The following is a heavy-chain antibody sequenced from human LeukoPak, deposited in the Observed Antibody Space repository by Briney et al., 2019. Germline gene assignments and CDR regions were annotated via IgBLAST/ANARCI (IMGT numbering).Heavy chain of an antibody. V-gene: IGHV3-30*18. Sequence: GGSLRLSCAASGFTFSSYGMHWVRQATGKGLEGVAVISYDGSNKYYADSVKGRFTISRDNSKNTLYLQMNSLRAEDTAVYYCAKKSNGLWWQPSTNEYFQHWGQGTLVTVSS. J-gene: IGHJ1*01. D-gene: IGHD4/OR15-4a*01. CDR1: GFTFSSYG. CDR3: AKKSNGLWWQPSTNEYFQH. CDR2: ISYDGSNK.